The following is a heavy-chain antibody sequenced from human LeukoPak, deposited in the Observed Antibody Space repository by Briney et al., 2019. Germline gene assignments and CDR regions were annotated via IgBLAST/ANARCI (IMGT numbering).Heavy chain of an antibody. Sequence: GGSLRLSCAASGFTFSSYAMSWVRQAPGKGLEWVSAISSSGGITYYADSVKGRFTISRDDSKNTLYLQMNSLRAENTAVYYCAKGTMDGGQYYYDSSGGQGTLVTVSS. D-gene: IGHD3-22*01. J-gene: IGHJ4*02. CDR3: AKGTMDGGQYYYDSS. CDR1: GFTFSSYA. V-gene: IGHV3-23*01. CDR2: ISSSGGIT.